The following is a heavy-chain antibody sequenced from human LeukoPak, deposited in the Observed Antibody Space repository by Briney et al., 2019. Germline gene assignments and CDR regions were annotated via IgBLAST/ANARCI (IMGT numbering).Heavy chain of an antibody. J-gene: IGHJ6*02. V-gene: IGHV1-58*02. CDR3: AAGPSLVFFGRV. CDR2: IAVGGGNT. Sequence: GTSVKVSRKASGSTFEFSTIQWVRQSRARRLEWIGWIAVGGGNTDYAQNFQDRVTITRDLHTSTAYMELSSLTSNDTAVYYWAAGPSLVFFGRVWGQGTTVSVSS. D-gene: IGHD5/OR15-5a*01. CDR1: GSTFEFST.